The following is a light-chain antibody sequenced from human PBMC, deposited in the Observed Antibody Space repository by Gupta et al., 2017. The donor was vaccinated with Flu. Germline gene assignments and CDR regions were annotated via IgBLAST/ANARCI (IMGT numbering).Light chain of an antibody. CDR3: QQGCSSPRT. CDR2: GTS. Sequence: GTLVLAPGEGAARSCWAGHRVRSDYLVWYQQKPGQAPRLLIYGTSRRANGIPDRFSGSGSGTEFTLTISRLEPDDLAVYYCQQGCSSPRTFGEGTKVEIK. CDR1: HRVRSDY. V-gene: IGKV3-20*01. J-gene: IGKJ1*01.